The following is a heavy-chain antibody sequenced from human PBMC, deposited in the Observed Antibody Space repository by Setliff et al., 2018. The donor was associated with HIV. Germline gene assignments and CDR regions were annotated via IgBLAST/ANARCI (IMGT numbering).Heavy chain of an antibody. Sequence: SETLSLTCTVSGGSISSGTYYWSWIRQPAGKGLEWIGTIYYTGYTFDNPSLKSRVTMSVDTSKNQFSLKVRSVTAADTAVYYCARGHPPPLTMVRGVIRFGYMDVWGKGTTVTVSS. D-gene: IGHD3-10*01. CDR3: ARGHPPPLTMVRGVIRFGYMDV. J-gene: IGHJ6*03. CDR1: GGSISSGTYY. CDR2: IYYTGYT. V-gene: IGHV4-61*10.